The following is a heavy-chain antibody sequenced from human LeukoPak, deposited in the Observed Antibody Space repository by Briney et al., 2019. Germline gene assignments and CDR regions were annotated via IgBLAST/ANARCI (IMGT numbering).Heavy chain of an antibody. CDR1: EFTFSNYG. CDR2: ISASGAST. Sequence: GGSLRLSCAASEFTFSNYGMNWVRQAPGQGLEWVSGISASGASTHYADSVKGRFTISRDNSKNTLYLQMNSLRVEDTAVYYCAKARTYQIAVAGTYWGQGTLVTVSS. D-gene: IGHD6-19*01. J-gene: IGHJ4*02. V-gene: IGHV3-23*01. CDR3: AKARTYQIAVAGTY.